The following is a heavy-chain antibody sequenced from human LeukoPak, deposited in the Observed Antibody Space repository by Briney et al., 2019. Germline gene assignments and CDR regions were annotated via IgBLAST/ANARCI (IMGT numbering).Heavy chain of an antibody. V-gene: IGHV3-23*01. CDR3: VKGNYDFWSGYPGLSYFDY. Sequence: PGGSLRLSCAASGFTFSSYAMSWVRQAPGKGLEWVSAISGSGVATYYADSVKGRFTISRDNSKNTLYLQMNSLRAGDTAVYYCVKGNYDFWSGYPGLSYFDYWGQGTLVTVSS. CDR2: ISGSGVAT. D-gene: IGHD3-3*01. J-gene: IGHJ4*02. CDR1: GFTFSSYA.